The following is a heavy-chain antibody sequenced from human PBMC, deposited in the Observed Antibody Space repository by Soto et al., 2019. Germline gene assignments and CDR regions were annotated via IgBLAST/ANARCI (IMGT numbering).Heavy chain of an antibody. CDR2: IDSNGGT. Sequence: SENLSLTCTVSDDSSSNYQWSCIRQPPGRRLEWIGYIDSNGGTSYNPSLQSRVTISIDTSTKQFFLKLSSVTAADTAVYYCVLQWFGSLHGLVDVCGQGSTVTGSS. CDR3: VLQWFGSLHGLVDV. J-gene: IGHJ6*02. CDR1: DDSSSNYQ. D-gene: IGHD3-10*01. V-gene: IGHV4-59*08.